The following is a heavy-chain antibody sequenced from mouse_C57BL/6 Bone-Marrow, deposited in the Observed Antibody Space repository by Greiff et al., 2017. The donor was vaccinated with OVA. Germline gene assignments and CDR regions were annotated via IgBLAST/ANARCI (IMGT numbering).Heavy chain of an antibody. CDR1: GFTFTDYY. CDR2: IRNKANGYTT. V-gene: IGHV7-3*01. Sequence: EVKLMESGGGLVQPGGSLSLSCAASGFTFTDYYMSWVRQPPGKALEWLGFIRNKANGYTTEYSASVKGRFTISRDNSQSILYLQRNTLRAEDSATYYCASYIPSPLYYFDYWGQGTTLTVSS. J-gene: IGHJ2*01. CDR3: ASYIPSPLYYFDY.